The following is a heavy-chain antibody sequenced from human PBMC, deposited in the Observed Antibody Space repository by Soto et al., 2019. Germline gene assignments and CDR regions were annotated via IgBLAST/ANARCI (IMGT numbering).Heavy chain of an antibody. V-gene: IGHV1-2*04. CDR1: GYTFTGYY. Sequence: ASVKVSCKASGYTFTGYYMHWVRQAPGQGLEWMGWINPNSGGTNYAQKFQGWVTMTRDTSISTAYMELSRLRSDDTAVYYCARSGSAYYYYYMDVWGKGTTVTVSS. J-gene: IGHJ6*03. CDR2: INPNSGGT. CDR3: ARSGSAYYYYYMDV. D-gene: IGHD3-10*01.